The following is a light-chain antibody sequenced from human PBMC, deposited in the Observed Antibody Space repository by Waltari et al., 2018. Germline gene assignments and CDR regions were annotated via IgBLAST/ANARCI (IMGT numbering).Light chain of an antibody. V-gene: IGLV2-14*03. CDR2: DVS. Sequence: KAPKLMIYDVSDRPSGVSNRFSGSKSGSTASLTISGLQAADEADYYCSSYTNNSISWVFGTGTKVTVL. J-gene: IGLJ1*01. CDR3: SSYTNNSISWV.